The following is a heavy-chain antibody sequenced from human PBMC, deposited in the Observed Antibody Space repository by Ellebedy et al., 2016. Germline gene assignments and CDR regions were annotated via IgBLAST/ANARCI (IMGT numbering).Heavy chain of an antibody. J-gene: IGHJ5*02. CDR3: AREGYGGFNWFDP. CDR2: IIPILGIA. CDR1: GGTFSSYA. V-gene: IGHV1-69*04. Sequence: ASVKVSCKASGGTFSSYAISWVRQAPGQGLEWMGRIIPILGIANYAQKFQGRVTITADKSTSTAYMELSSLRSEDTAVYYCAREGYGGFNWFDPWGQGTLVTVSS. D-gene: IGHD4-23*01.